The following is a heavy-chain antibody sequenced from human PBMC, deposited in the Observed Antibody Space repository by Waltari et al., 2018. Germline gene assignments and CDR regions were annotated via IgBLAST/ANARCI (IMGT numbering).Heavy chain of an antibody. V-gene: IGHV3-30*02. CDR1: GFAFSTYG. CDR2: IRYDGNIK. Sequence: QVQLVESGGGVVQPGGSLRLSCAASGFAFSTYGMHWVRQAPGKGLGWVAFIRYDGNIKNYAASVKGRFTISRDNSKNTLSLQVNSLGAEDTAVYYCAKDPYSNYDSYYSYMDVWGKGTTVTISS. D-gene: IGHD4-4*01. J-gene: IGHJ6*03. CDR3: AKDPYSNYDSYYSYMDV.